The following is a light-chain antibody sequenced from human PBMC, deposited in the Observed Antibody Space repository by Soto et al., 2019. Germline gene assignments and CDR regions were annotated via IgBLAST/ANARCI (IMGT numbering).Light chain of an antibody. J-gene: IGLJ3*02. Sequence: QSVLTQPPSASGTPGQRVTISCSGTSSNIGSNYVYWYQHLPGTAPKLLIYRNNQWPSGVPDRFSGSKSGTSVSLAISGLRSEDEADYYCATWDDSLSGWVFGGGTKLTVL. CDR2: RNN. CDR3: ATWDDSLSGWV. V-gene: IGLV1-47*01. CDR1: SSNIGSNY.